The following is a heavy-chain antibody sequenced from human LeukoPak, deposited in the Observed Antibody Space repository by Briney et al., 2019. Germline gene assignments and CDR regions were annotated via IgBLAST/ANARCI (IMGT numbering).Heavy chain of an antibody. CDR2: IYHSGST. J-gene: IGHJ4*02. CDR3: ARDLGIAARPDY. D-gene: IGHD6-6*01. Sequence: KPSETLSLTCTVSGYSISSGYYWGWIRQPPGKGLEWIGSIYHSGSTYYNPSLKSRVTISVDTSKNQFSLKLSSVTAADTAVYYCARDLGIAARPDYWGQGTLDTVSS. CDR1: GYSISSGYY. V-gene: IGHV4-38-2*02.